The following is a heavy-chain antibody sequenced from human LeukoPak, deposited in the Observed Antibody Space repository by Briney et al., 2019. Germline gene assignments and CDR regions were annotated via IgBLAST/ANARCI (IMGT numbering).Heavy chain of an antibody. D-gene: IGHD3-10*01. CDR1: GFTVSSNY. CDR2: IYSGGST. V-gene: IGHV3-53*05. CDR3: ARTEAYGSGSYDFDY. J-gene: IGHJ4*02. Sequence: PGGSLRLSCAASGFTVSSNYMSWVRQAPGKGLEWVSVIYSGGSTYYADSVKGRFTISRDNSKNTLYLQMNSLRAEDTAVYYCARTEAYGSGSYDFDYWGQGTLVTVSS.